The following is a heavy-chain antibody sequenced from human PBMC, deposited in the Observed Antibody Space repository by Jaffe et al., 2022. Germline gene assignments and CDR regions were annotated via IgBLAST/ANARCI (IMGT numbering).Heavy chain of an antibody. CDR3: ARHARPEYGSGSYYHEFDYYYYMDV. D-gene: IGHD3-10*01. Sequence: EVQLVQSGAEVKKPGESLKISCKGSGYSFTSYWIGWVRQMPGKGLEWMGIIYPGDSDTRYSPSFQGQVTISADKSISTAYLQWSSLKASDTAMYYCARHARPEYGSGSYYHEFDYYYYMDVWGKGTTVTVSS. V-gene: IGHV5-51*01. J-gene: IGHJ6*03. CDR2: IYPGDSDT. CDR1: GYSFTSYW.